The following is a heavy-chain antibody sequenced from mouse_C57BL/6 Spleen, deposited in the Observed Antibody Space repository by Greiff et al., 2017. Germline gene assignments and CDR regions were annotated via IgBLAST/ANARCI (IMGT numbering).Heavy chain of an antibody. J-gene: IGHJ2*01. CDR2: ISDGGSYT. CDR3: ARDNYSNWDY. D-gene: IGHD2-5*01. CDR1: GFTFSSYA. Sequence: EVKLMESGGGLVKPGGSLKLSCAASGFTFSSYAMSWVRQTPEKRLEWVATISDGGSYTYYPDNVKGRFTISRDNAKNNLYLQMSHLKSEDTAMYYCARDNYSNWDYWGQGTTLTVSS. V-gene: IGHV5-4*01.